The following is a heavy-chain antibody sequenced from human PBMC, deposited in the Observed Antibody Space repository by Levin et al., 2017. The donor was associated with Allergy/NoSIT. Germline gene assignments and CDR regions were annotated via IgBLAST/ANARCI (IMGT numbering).Heavy chain of an antibody. Sequence: HAGGSLRLSCAASGFTFSSYGMHWVRQAPGKGLEWVAVISYDGSNKYYADSVKGRFTISRDNSKNTLYLQMNSLRAEDTAVYYCAKDARPHIVATPPYFDYWGQGTLVTVSS. CDR1: GFTFSSYG. J-gene: IGHJ4*02. D-gene: IGHD5-12*01. CDR2: ISYDGSNK. CDR3: AKDARPHIVATPPYFDY. V-gene: IGHV3-30*18.